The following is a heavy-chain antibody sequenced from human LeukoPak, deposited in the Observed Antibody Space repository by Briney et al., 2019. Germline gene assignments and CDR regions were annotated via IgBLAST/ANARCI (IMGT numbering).Heavy chain of an antibody. V-gene: IGHV3-9*01. CDR2: ISWNSGSI. D-gene: IGHD6-13*01. CDR3: AKDRGIAAAGTEYYYYGMDV. J-gene: IGHJ6*02. CDR1: GFTFDDYA. Sequence: PGRSLRLSCAASGFTFDDYAMHWVRHAPGKGLEWVSGISWNSGSIGYADSVKGRFTISRDNAKNSLYLQMNSLRAEDTALYYCAKDRGIAAAGTEYYYYGMDVWGQGTTVTVSS.